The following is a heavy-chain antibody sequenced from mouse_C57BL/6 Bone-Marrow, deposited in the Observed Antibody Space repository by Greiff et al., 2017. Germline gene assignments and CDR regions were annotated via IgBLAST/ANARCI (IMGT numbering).Heavy chain of an antibody. Sequence: SGAELARPGASVKLFRKASGHTFTSLGISWGKQRTGQGPEWIGEIYPRNGDTYYNEKFKGKAKLTADKSSSTAYMGLRSLTSEDSAIYFCASCYWAMDYWGQGTSVTVSA. CDR1: GHTFTSLG. V-gene: IGHV1-81*01. CDR2: IYPRNGDT. CDR3: ASCYWAMDY. J-gene: IGHJ4*01. D-gene: IGHD1-1*01.